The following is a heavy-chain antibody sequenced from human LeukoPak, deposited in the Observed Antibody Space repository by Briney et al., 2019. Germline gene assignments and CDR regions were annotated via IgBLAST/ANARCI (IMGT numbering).Heavy chain of an antibody. CDR3: ARWLELMRNFDW. CDR2: IKQDGSEK. D-gene: IGHD5-24*01. CDR1: GFTFSDYW. V-gene: IGHV3-7*01. Sequence: GGSLRLSCAGSGFTFSDYWMSWVRQAPGKGLEWVANIKQDGSEKDYVDALKGRFTISRDNAKNSLYLQMNSLRAEDTAVYYCARWLELMRNFDWWGQGTLVTVSS. J-gene: IGHJ4*02.